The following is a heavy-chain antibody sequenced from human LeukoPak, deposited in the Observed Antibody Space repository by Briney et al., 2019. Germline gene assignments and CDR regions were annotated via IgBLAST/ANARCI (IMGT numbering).Heavy chain of an antibody. CDR1: GYTFTGYY. D-gene: IGHD2-15*01. V-gene: IGHV1-2*02. Sequence: ASAKVSCKASGYTFTGYYMHWVRQAPGQGLEWMGWINPNSGGTNYAQKFQGRVTMTRDTSISTAYMELSRLRSDDTAVYYCARGILPPAYYYMDVWGKGTTVTVSS. J-gene: IGHJ6*03. CDR3: ARGILPPAYYYMDV. CDR2: INPNSGGT.